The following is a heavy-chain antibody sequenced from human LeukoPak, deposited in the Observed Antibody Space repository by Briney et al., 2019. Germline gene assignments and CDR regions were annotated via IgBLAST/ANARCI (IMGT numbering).Heavy chain of an antibody. CDR1: GFTFSSYG. V-gene: IGHV3-33*06. D-gene: IGHD4-11*01. J-gene: IGHJ4*02. CDR3: AKDLYYSNQAIDY. Sequence: PGRSLRLSCAASGFTFSSYGMHWVRQAPGKGLEWVAVIWYDGSNKYYADSVKGRFTISRDNSKNTLYLQMNSLRAEDTVVYYCAKDLYYSNQAIDYWGQGTLVTVSS. CDR2: IWYDGSNK.